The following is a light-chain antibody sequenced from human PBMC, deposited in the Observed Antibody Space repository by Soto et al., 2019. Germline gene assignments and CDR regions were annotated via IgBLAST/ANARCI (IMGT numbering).Light chain of an antibody. CDR1: QGISSY. CDR2: AAS. V-gene: IGKV1D-13*01. J-gene: IGKJ4*01. CDR3: QQFNNYPLT. Sequence: IQMTQSPSSLSASVGDRVTITCRASQGISSYLNWYQQKPGKAPKLLIYAASSLHGGVPSRFSGSGSGTDFALTITSLQAEDFATYYCQQFNNYPLTFGGGTKVDIK.